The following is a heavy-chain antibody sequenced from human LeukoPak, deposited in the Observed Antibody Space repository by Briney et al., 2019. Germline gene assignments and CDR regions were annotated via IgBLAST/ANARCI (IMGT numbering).Heavy chain of an antibody. Sequence: PSETLSLTCAVYGGSLSGYYWSWIRQPPGKGLEWIGEINHSGSTNYNPSLKSRVTISVDTSKNQFSLKLSSVTAEDTAVYYCAAVRIQLWSDLDYWGQGTLVTVSS. D-gene: IGHD5-18*01. J-gene: IGHJ4*01. V-gene: IGHV4-34*01. CDR3: AAVRIQLWSDLDY. CDR2: INHSGST. CDR1: GGSLSGYY.